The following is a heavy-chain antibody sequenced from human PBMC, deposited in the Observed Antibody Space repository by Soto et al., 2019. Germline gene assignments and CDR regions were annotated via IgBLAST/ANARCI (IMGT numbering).Heavy chain of an antibody. CDR3: ARQNHKLGYCSGGSCYPGGWFDP. D-gene: IGHD2-15*01. J-gene: IGHJ5*02. CDR1: GGSISSSSYY. V-gene: IGHV4-39*01. CDR2: IYCSGST. Sequence: PSETLSLTCTVSGGSISSSSYYWGWIRQPPGKGLEWIGSIYCSGSTYYNPSLKSRVTISVDTSKNQFSLKLSSVTAADTAVYYCARQNHKLGYCSGGSCYPGGWFDPWGQGTLVTVSS.